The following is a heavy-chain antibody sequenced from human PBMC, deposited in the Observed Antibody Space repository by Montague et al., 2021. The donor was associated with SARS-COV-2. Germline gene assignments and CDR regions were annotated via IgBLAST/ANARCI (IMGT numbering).Heavy chain of an antibody. CDR2: ISYAGRT. Sequence: SETLSLTCTVSGGSISSPDYYWGWIRQSPGKGLEWIGSISYAGRTYYNPSLRSRVSFSMDTSKNHLSLSLISVTAADTAVYFCARQLPSYCGTNKCYPYYFDVWGQGTLVTVSS. CDR1: GGSISSPDYY. CDR3: ARQLPSYCGTNKCYPYYFDV. V-gene: IGHV4-39*01. D-gene: IGHD2-21*01. J-gene: IGHJ4*02.